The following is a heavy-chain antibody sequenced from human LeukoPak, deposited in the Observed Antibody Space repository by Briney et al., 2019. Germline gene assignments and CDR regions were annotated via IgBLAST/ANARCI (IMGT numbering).Heavy chain of an antibody. D-gene: IGHD6-19*01. J-gene: IGHJ4*02. V-gene: IGHV3-30*02. CDR3: AKDRSTAHGSGWYYFDY. CDR1: GFTFSSYG. Sequence: GGSLRLSCAASGFTFSSYGMHWVRQAPGKGLEWVAFICHDGSNKYYADSVKGRFTISRDNSKNTLYLQMNSLRAEDTAVYYCAKDRSTAHGSGWYYFDYWGQGTLVTYSS. CDR2: ICHDGSNK.